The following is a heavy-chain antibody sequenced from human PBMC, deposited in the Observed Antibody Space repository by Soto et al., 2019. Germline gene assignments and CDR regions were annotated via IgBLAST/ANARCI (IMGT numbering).Heavy chain of an antibody. D-gene: IGHD5-18*01. CDR3: AKGFSYSVIDY. CDR2: ISYDGSNK. J-gene: IGHJ4*02. Sequence: QVQLVESGGGVVQPGRSLRLSCAASGFTFSTYGMHWVRQAPGKGLEWVAVISYDGSNKYYADSVKGRFTISRDKSKNTLYLQMSSLRAEDTAVYYCAKGFSYSVIDYWGQGTLVTVSS. V-gene: IGHV3-30*18. CDR1: GFTFSTYG.